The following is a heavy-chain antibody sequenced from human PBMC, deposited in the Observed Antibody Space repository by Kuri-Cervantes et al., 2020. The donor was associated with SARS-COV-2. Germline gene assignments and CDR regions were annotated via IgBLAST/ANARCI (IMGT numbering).Heavy chain of an antibody. V-gene: IGHV2-5*02. Sequence: GPTLVKPTQTLTLTCTFSGFSLSTSGVGVVWIRQPPGKALEWLALIYWDDDKRYSPSLKSRLTITKDTSKNQVVLTMTNMDPVDTATYYCAHRGLYCSGGSCYAPHNWFDPWGQGTLVTVSS. CDR2: IYWDDDK. CDR1: GFSLSTSGVG. D-gene: IGHD2-15*01. CDR3: AHRGLYCSGGSCYAPHNWFDP. J-gene: IGHJ5*02.